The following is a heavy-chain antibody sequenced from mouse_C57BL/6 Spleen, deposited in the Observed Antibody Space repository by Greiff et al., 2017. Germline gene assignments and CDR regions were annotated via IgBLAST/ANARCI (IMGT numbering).Heavy chain of an antibody. J-gene: IGHJ1*03. CDR2: IYYSGTI. Sequence: DVMLVESGPGLVKPSQTVFLTCTVTGISITTGNYRWSWIRQFPGNKLEWIGYIYYSGTITYNPSLTSRTTITRDTPKNQFFLEMNSLTAEDTATYYCARDRGGYYGYFDVWGTGTTVTVSS. D-gene: IGHD1-1*02. CDR1: GISITTGNYR. V-gene: IGHV3-5*01. CDR3: ARDRGGYYGYFDV.